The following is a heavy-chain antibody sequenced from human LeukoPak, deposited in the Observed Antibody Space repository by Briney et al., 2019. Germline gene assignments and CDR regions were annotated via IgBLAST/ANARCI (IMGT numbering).Heavy chain of an antibody. CDR1: GGSISSYY. Sequence: PSETLSLTCTVSGGSISSYYWSWIRQPAGKGLEWIGRIYTSGSTNYSPSLKSRVTMSVDTSENQFSLKLSSVTAADTAVYYCAREGGYSSSLTFDYWGQGTLVTVSS. D-gene: IGHD6-6*01. J-gene: IGHJ4*02. CDR2: IYTSGST. CDR3: AREGGYSSSLTFDY. V-gene: IGHV4-4*07.